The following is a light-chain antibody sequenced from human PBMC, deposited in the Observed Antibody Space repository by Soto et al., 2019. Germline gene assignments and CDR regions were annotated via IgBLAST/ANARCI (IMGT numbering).Light chain of an antibody. V-gene: IGKV3-11*01. CDR3: QQRSKWPLLIT. Sequence: EIVLTQSPATLSLSPGERATLSCRASQSVSSYLAWYQQKPGQAPRLLIYDASNRATGIPARFSGSGSGTDFTLTISSLEPEDFAVYYCQQRSKWPLLITLGQGTRLEIK. J-gene: IGKJ5*01. CDR2: DAS. CDR1: QSVSSY.